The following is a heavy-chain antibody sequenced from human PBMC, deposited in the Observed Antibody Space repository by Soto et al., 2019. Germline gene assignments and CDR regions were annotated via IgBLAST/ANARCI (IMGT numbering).Heavy chain of an antibody. CDR2: ISYDGSNK. CDR1: GFTFSSYG. Sequence: GGSLRLSCAASGFTFSSYGMHWVRQAPGKGLEWVAVISYDGSNKYYADSVKGRFTISRDNSKNTLYLQMNSLRAEDTAVYYCANEDFYYGSGSPLDYWGQGTLVTVSS. D-gene: IGHD3-10*01. CDR3: ANEDFYYGSGSPLDY. J-gene: IGHJ4*02. V-gene: IGHV3-30*18.